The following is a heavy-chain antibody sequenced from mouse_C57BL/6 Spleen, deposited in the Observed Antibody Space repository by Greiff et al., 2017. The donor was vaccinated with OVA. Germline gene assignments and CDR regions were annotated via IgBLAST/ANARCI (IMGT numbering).Heavy chain of an antibody. Sequence: DVMLVESGAGLVKPGGSLKLSCAASGFTFSSYAMSWVRQTPEKRLEWVAYISSGGDDIYYADTVKGRFTIIRDKSTNTLFLQMSSLKSEDTAMYYSTGDIATVVACAMDYWGQGTSVTVSS. CDR3: TGDIATVVACAMDY. CDR1: GFTFSSYA. V-gene: IGHV5-9-1*02. CDR2: ISSGGDDI. J-gene: IGHJ4*01. D-gene: IGHD1-1*01.